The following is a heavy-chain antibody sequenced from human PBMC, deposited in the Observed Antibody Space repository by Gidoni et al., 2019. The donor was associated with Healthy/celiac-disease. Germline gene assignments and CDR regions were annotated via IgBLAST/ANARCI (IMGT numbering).Heavy chain of an antibody. J-gene: IGHJ6*02. CDR2: IWYDGSNK. D-gene: IGHD3-3*01. Sequence: QVQLVDAGGGVVQPGRSLSLACAASGFTFSSSGLHWVRQAPGKGLEWVAVIWYDGSNKYYADSVKGRFTITRDNSKNTLYLKMNSLRAEDTAVYYCARALHQYYDFWSGEESYYGMDVWGQGTTVTVSS. CDR1: GFTFSSSG. V-gene: IGHV3-33*01. CDR3: ARALHQYYDFWSGEESYYGMDV.